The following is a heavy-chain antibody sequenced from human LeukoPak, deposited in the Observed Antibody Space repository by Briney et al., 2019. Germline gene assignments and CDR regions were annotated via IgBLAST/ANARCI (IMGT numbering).Heavy chain of an antibody. D-gene: IGHD5/OR15-5a*01. J-gene: IGHJ4*02. CDR3: ASGQFLVSNDY. V-gene: IGHV4-61*01. Sequence: SETLSLTCTVSGGSVSGGSYYWSWIRQPPGKGLEWIGYFYYTVSTNYNPSLKSRVTISVDTSKNQFSLRLSSVTAADTAVYYCASGQFLVSNDYWGQGILVTVSS. CDR2: FYYTVST. CDR1: GGSVSGGSYY.